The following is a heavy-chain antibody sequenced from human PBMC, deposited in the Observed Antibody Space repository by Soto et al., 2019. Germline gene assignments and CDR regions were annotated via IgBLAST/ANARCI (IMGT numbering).Heavy chain of an antibody. CDR2: IIPIFGTA. CDR3: VREPSSGYHQWFDP. J-gene: IGHJ5*02. D-gene: IGHD3-22*01. Sequence: ASVKVSCKASGGTFSSYAISWVRQAPGQGLEWMGGIIPIFGTANYAQKFQGRVTITADESTSTAYMELSSLRSEDTAVYYCVREPSSGYHQWFDPWGQGTLVTVSS. CDR1: GGTFSSYA. V-gene: IGHV1-69*13.